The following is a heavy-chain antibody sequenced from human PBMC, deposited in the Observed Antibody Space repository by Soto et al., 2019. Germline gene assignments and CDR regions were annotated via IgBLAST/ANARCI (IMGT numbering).Heavy chain of an antibody. J-gene: IGHJ4*02. CDR1: GGTFSSYA. V-gene: IGHV1-69*06. CDR3: ARDKEMATITEFVY. D-gene: IGHD5-12*01. CDR2: IIPMFNKT. Sequence: QVQRVQSGTEVKKPGSSVKVSCKASGGTFSSYAISWVRQAPVQGLEWMGGIIPMFNKTNYAQRFQGRVTITADKSTSTVYMELNSLRSEDTAVYYCARDKEMATITEFVYWGQGTLVTVSS.